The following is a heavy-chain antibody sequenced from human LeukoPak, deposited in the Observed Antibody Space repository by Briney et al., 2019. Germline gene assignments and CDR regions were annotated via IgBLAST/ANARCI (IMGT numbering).Heavy chain of an antibody. V-gene: IGHV4-30-4*01. Sequence: PSQTLSLTCTVSGGSISSGDYYWSWIRRPPGKGLEWIGYIYYSGSTYYNPSLKSRVTISVDTSKNQFSLKQSSVTAADTAVYYCARSPDPLAAFDTWGQGTMVTVSS. CDR1: GGSISSGDYY. CDR2: IYYSGST. CDR3: ARSPDPLAAFDT. J-gene: IGHJ3*02.